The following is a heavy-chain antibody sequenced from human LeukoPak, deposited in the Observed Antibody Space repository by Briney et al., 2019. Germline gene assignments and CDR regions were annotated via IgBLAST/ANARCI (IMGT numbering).Heavy chain of an antibody. Sequence: GGSLRLSCAASGFTFSSFWMHWVRQAPGKGLVWVSRINTDGSVTTYADSVKGRFTISRDNAKNTLYLQMNSLRAEDAAVCYCARGSDFVWGSYRPYFDYWGQGTLVTVSS. D-gene: IGHD3-16*02. CDR3: ARGSDFVWGSYRPYFDY. CDR1: GFTFSSFW. V-gene: IGHV3-74*01. J-gene: IGHJ4*02. CDR2: INTDGSVT.